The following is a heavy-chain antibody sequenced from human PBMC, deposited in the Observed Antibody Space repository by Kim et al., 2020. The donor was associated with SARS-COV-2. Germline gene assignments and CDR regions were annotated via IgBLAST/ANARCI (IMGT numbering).Heavy chain of an antibody. CDR2: IYYSGST. Sequence: SETLSLTCTVSGGSISSSSYYWGWIRQPPGKGLEWIGSIYYSGSTYYNPSLKSRVTISVDTSKNQFSLKLSSVTAADTAVYYCARAVGSGWYEEVNWFDPWGQGTLVTVSS. J-gene: IGHJ5*02. V-gene: IGHV4-39*01. D-gene: IGHD6-19*01. CDR1: GGSISSSSYY. CDR3: ARAVGSGWYEEVNWFDP.